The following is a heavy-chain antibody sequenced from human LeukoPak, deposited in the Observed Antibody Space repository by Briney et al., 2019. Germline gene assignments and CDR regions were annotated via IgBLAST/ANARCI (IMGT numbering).Heavy chain of an antibody. Sequence: GSLRLSCAASGFTLSGSHMHWVRQAPGKGLEWVGHVRRNYETAYGASVKGRFTISRDDSENTAYLHMNNLKTEDTAIYFCARQTNSCHDYWGQGTLVTVSS. D-gene: IGHD2-2*01. J-gene: IGHJ4*02. CDR3: ARQTNSCHDY. CDR1: GFTLSGSH. CDR2: VRRNYET. V-gene: IGHV3-73*01.